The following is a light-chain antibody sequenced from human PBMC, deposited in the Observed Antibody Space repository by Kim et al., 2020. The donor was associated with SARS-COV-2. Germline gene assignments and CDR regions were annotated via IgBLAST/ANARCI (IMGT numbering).Light chain of an antibody. J-gene: IGKJ1*01. CDR1: QIIASAY. CDR2: AAA. V-gene: IGKV3-20*01. Sequence: IVLTQSPGTLSLSPGERVTLSCRASQIIASAYLAWYQQRPGQAPRLLIYAAATRATGIPDRFSGRGSGTDFTFTISRLEPEDFAIYYCQHYGPSWTFGQGTKVEIK. CDR3: QHYGPSWT.